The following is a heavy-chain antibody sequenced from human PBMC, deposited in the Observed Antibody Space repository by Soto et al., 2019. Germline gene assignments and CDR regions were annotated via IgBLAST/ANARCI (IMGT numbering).Heavy chain of an antibody. Sequence: ASVKVSCKATGYTFSNYGITWIRQAPGQGLEWMGWVNTNNSNTNYAQNFRGRVTMTRDTSTTTAYMELRSLRSDDTAVYYCARGGLTLRTSLDYWGLGALVTVSS. CDR2: VNTNNSNT. V-gene: IGHV1-18*01. CDR3: ARGGLTLRTSLDY. D-gene: IGHD5-12*01. J-gene: IGHJ4*02. CDR1: GYTFSNYG.